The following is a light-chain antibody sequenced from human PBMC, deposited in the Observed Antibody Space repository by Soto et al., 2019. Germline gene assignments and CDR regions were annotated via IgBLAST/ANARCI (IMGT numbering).Light chain of an antibody. J-gene: IGKJ4*01. CDR2: GAS. CDR1: HCVSSS. V-gene: IGKV3-15*01. CDR3: QQYNHWLT. Sequence: EIVMTQSPATLSVSPGERATLSCRASHCVSSSLACYQQKPGQAPRLLIYGASTRATGIPARFSGSGSGTEFTLTISSLQSEDFEVYYCQQYNHWLTFVGWTKVEIK.